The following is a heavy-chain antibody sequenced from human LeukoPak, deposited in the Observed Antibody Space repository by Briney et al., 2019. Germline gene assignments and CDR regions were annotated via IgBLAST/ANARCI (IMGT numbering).Heavy chain of an antibody. V-gene: IGHV1-24*01. D-gene: IGHD3-3*01. CDR1: GYTLTVLY. CDR3: ATDLPPITYDSWNYYYYGLDV. Sequence: ASVTVSFTFSGYTLTVLYIHWVRQPPGKGLERKGGFDPKHGETIYAQDFQGRVTMTEDTSTDTAYVELSSLTSEDTAVYFCATDLPPITYDSWNYYYYGLDVWGQGATVTVSS. CDR2: FDPKHGET. J-gene: IGHJ6*02.